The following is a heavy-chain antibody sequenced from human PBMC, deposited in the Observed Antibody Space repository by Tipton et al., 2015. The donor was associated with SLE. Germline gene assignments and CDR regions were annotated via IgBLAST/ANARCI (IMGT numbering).Heavy chain of an antibody. J-gene: IGHJ2*01. Sequence: TLSLTCTVSGGSISNRYWGWIRQPPGMGLEWIGYIYTSGSTNYNPSLKSRVTISVDTSKNQFSLKLSSVTAADTAVYYCARGTSGWGTGGYFDLWGRGTLVTVSS. CDR1: GGSISNRY. V-gene: IGHV4-4*09. CDR3: ARGTSGWGTGGYFDL. CDR2: IYTSGST. D-gene: IGHD3-16*01.